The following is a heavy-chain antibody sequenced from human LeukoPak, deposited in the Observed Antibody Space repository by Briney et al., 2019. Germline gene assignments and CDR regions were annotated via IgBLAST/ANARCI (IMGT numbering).Heavy chain of an antibody. CDR2: ISSSSNTI. CDR3: ARAIRSGSYHLDY. D-gene: IGHD3-10*01. J-gene: IGHJ4*02. CDR1: GFTFSSYS. Sequence: QAGGSLRLSCAASGFTFSSYSMTWVRQAPGKGLEWVSYISSSSNTIYYADSVKGRFTISRDNAKNSLYLQMNSLRDEDTAVYYCARAIRSGSYHLDYWGQGTLVTVSS. V-gene: IGHV3-48*02.